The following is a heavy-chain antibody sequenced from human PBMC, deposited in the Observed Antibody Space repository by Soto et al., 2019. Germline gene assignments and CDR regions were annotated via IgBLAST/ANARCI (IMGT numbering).Heavy chain of an antibody. V-gene: IGHV3-72*01. CDR2: ARNKVNGYTT. CDR1: GFIFTYHY. Sequence: GGSLRLSCAASGFIFTYHYMDWVRQAPGKGLEWVARARNKVNGYTTSYAASVEGRFTISRDDSRNSLFLQMNSLKTEDTAVYFCARLMGTSLDLWGQGTLVTVSS. J-gene: IGHJ5*02. CDR3: ARLMGTSLDL. D-gene: IGHD2-8*01.